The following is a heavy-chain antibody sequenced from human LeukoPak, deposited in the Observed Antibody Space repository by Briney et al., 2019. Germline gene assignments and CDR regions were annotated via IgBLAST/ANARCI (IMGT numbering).Heavy chain of an antibody. CDR1: GGSISTYY. V-gene: IGHV4-39*07. Sequence: SETLSLTCTVSGGSISTYYWGWIRQPPGKGLEWIGSIYYSGSTNYNPSLKSRVTISVDTSKNQFSLKLSSVTAADTAVYYCARVPRSYYYYYYMDVWGKGTTVTVSS. CDR2: IYYSGST. CDR3: ARVPRSYYYYYYMDV. J-gene: IGHJ6*03.